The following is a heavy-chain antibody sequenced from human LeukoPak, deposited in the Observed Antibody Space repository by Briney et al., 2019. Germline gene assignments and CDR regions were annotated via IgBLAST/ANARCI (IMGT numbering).Heavy chain of an antibody. CDR3: AKEGGGSTFGSDY. Sequence: GGSLRLSCAASGFTFSSYGMHWVRQAPGKGLEWVAVISYDGSNKYYADSVKGRSTISRDNSENTLYLQMNSLRAEDTAVYYCAKEGGGSTFGSDYRGQGTLVTVSS. CDR1: GFTFSSYG. D-gene: IGHD3-10*01. CDR2: ISYDGSNK. V-gene: IGHV3-30*18. J-gene: IGHJ4*02.